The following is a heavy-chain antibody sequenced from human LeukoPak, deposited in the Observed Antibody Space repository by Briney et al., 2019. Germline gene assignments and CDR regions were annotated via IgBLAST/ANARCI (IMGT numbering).Heavy chain of an antibody. CDR2: IYSGDSA. J-gene: IGHJ4*02. CDR3: LRGDRRDY. CDR1: GFTVSSNY. V-gene: IGHV3-66*01. Sequence: PGGSLRLSCAASGFTVSSNYMSWVRQAPGKGLEWVSIIYSGDSAYYADSVKGRFTISRDNSKNTLYLQMNSLRAEDTAVYYCLRGDRRDYWGQGTLVTVSS.